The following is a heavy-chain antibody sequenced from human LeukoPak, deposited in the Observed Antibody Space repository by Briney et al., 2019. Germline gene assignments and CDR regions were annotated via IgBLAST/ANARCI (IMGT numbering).Heavy chain of an antibody. CDR1: GYTFTGYY. D-gene: IGHD3-22*01. CDR3: ARDLQSSSGYYYVVGY. Sequence: ASVKVSCKASGYTFTGYYMHWVRQAPGQGLEWMGWIDPNSGGTNYAQKFQGRVTMTRDTSISTAYMELSRLRSDDTAVYYCARDLQSSSGYYYVVGYWGQGTLVTVSS. V-gene: IGHV1-2*02. J-gene: IGHJ4*02. CDR2: IDPNSGGT.